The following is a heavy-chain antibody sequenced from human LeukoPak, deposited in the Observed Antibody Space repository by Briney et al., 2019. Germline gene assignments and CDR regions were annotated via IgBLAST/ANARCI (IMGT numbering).Heavy chain of an antibody. CDR3: AREDTTGAFDI. J-gene: IGHJ3*02. V-gene: IGHV1-2*02. CDR1: GYTFTDYY. Sequence: ASVKVSCKAFGYTFTDYYIHWVRQAPGQGLEWMGWISPTSGDTKYAQKFQGRITMTRDTSISTAYLDLSRLISDNTAMYYCAREDTTGAFDIWGQGTMVTVSS. D-gene: IGHD3-9*01. CDR2: ISPTSGDT.